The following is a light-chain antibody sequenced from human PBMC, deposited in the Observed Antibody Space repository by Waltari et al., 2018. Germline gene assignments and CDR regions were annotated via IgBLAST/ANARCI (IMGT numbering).Light chain of an antibody. CDR2: GQD. CDR1: SLRRYS. J-gene: IGLJ2*01. Sequence: SSELTQDPTVSVALGQTVRITCHGDSLRRYSASWYQQRPGPAPVLVFYGQDNRPSGIPDRFSGSTSGDTATLTITGTQAEDEADYYCLSRDISSTRFFGGGTRLTV. CDR3: LSRDISSTRF. V-gene: IGLV3-19*01.